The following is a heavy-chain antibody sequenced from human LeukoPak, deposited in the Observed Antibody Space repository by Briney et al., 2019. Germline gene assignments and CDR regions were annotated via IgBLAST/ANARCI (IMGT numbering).Heavy chain of an antibody. D-gene: IGHD1-26*01. CDR2: INYSGNT. J-gene: IGHJ4*02. CDR1: GGSISSSSYY. CDR3: ARRGVGAAGYFDN. V-gene: IGHV4-39*01. Sequence: SETLSLTCIVSGGSISSSSYYWSWIRQPPGKGPEWIGSINYSGNTYYNPSLKSRVIMSVDTSKNQFSLKLSSVTAADTAVYYCARRGVGAAGYFDNWGQGTLVTVSS.